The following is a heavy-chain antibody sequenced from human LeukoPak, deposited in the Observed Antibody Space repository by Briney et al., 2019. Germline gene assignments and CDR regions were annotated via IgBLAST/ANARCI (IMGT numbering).Heavy chain of an antibody. V-gene: IGHV3-7*01. J-gene: IGHJ4*02. Sequence: GGSLRLSCVASGFTFSSYWMSWVRQAPGKGLEWVANIKHDGSEKYYVDSVKGRFTISRDNAKDSLYLQMNSLRAQDTAVYYCARANSLGYWGQGTLVTVSS. CDR2: IKHDGSEK. CDR1: GFTFSSYW. CDR3: ARANSLGY. D-gene: IGHD2/OR15-2a*01.